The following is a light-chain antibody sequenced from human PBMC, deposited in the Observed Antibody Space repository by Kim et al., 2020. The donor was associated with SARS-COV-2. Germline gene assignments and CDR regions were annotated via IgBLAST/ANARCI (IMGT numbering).Light chain of an antibody. CDR2: EGS. CDR1: SSDVGIYNL. Sequence: LTQPASVSGSPGQSITISCTGTSSDVGIYNLVSWYQQHPGKAPKLMIYEGSKRPSGVSNRFSGSKSGNTASLTISGRQAEDEADYYCCSYAGSSTYVFGTGTQLTVL. V-gene: IGLV2-23*01. CDR3: CSYAGSSTYV. J-gene: IGLJ1*01.